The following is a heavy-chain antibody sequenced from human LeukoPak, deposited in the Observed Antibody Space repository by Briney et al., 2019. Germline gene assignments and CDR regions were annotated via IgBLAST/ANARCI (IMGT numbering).Heavy chain of an antibody. CDR2: IKSKTDGGTT. CDR1: GFTFGSYA. V-gene: IGHV3-15*01. CDR3: TTDVIVVVPAAELDWFDP. D-gene: IGHD2-2*01. Sequence: PGGSLRLSCAASGFTFGSYAMSWVRQAPGKGLEWVGRIKSKTDGGTTDYAAPVKGRFTISRGDSKNTLYLQMNSLKTEDTAVCYCTTDVIVVVPAAELDWFDPWGQGTLVTVSS. J-gene: IGHJ5*02.